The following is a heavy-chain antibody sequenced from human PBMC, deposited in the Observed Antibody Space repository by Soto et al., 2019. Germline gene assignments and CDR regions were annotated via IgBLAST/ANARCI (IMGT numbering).Heavy chain of an antibody. J-gene: IGHJ6*02. CDR1: GGSISNYH. D-gene: IGHD2-8*02. V-gene: IGHV4-59*01. CDR3: ARARSLYVLPHFGMDV. Sequence: SETLSLTCNVSGGSISNYHWSWIRQPPGQGLEWLGYIYYSGSTAYNPSLKSRVTISVDPSKNMSSLRLSSVTAADTAVYYCARARSLYVLPHFGMDVWGQGTTVTVSS. CDR2: IYYSGST.